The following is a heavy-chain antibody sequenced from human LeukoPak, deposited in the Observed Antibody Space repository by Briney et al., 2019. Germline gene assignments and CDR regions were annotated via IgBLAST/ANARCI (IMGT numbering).Heavy chain of an antibody. CDR2: IYYSGST. D-gene: IGHD6-13*01. CDR3: ARTTEAHSWRTRYYDYYMDV. CDR1: GDSIRSISYY. Sequence: PSETLSLTCTVSGDSIRSISYYWSWIRQPPGKGLEWIGYIYYSGSTNYNPSLKSRVTISVDTSKNQFSLKLSSVTAADTAVYYCARTTEAHSWRTRYYDYYMDVWGKGTTVTISS. V-gene: IGHV4-61*01. J-gene: IGHJ6*03.